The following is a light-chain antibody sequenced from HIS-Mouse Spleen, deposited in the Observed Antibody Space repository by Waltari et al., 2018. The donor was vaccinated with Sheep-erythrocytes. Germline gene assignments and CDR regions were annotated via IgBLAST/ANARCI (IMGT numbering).Light chain of an antibody. CDR2: DVS. V-gene: IGLV2-11*01. Sequence: QSALTQPRSVSGSPGQSVTISCTGTSSDVGGYNYVSGYQQHPGKAPKLMIYDVSKRPSGVHDRFSGSKSGNTASLTISGLQAEDEADYYCCSYAGSYNHVFATGTKVTVL. CDR3: CSYAGSYNHV. J-gene: IGLJ1*01. CDR1: SSDVGGYNY.